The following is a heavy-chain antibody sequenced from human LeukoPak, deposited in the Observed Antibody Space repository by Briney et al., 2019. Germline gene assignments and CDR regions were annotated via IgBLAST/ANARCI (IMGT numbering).Heavy chain of an antibody. V-gene: IGHV3-21*01. CDR1: GFTFSSYS. CDR2: ISSYSSYI. CDR3: ARVRIIGTTLSDY. J-gene: IGHJ4*02. Sequence: GGSLRLSCAASGFTFSSYSMNWVRQAPGKGLEWVSSISSYSSYIYYADSVKGRFTISRDNANNSLYLQMNSLRAEDTAVYYCARVRIIGTTLSDYWGQGTLVTVSS. D-gene: IGHD1-20*01.